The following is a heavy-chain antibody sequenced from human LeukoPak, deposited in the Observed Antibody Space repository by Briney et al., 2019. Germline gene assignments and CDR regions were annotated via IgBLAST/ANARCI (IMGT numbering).Heavy chain of an antibody. Sequence: GGSLRLSCAASGFTFSSYGMHWVRQAPGKGLEWVAVIWYDGSNKYYADSVKGRFTISRDNSKNTLYLQMNSLRAKDTAVYYCARGDYGDPFDYWGQGTLVTVSS. CDR2: IWYDGSNK. D-gene: IGHD4-17*01. CDR3: ARGDYGDPFDY. J-gene: IGHJ4*02. CDR1: GFTFSSYG. V-gene: IGHV3-33*01.